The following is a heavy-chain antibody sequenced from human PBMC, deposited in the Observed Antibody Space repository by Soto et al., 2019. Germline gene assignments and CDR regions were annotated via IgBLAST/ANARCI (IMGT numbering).Heavy chain of an antibody. D-gene: IGHD3-10*01. CDR3: AGDASGTYYNIRRGMDV. CDR1: GGSFSAYN. J-gene: IGHJ6*02. V-gene: IGHV4-34*01. CDR2: INHSGST. Sequence: ETLSRTGSVYGGSFSAYNGSWIRQPPGKGLEWIGEINHSGSTNHNPSLKSRVTISVDMSKNQFSLKLSSVTAADTAVYYCAGDASGTYYNIRRGMDVWGQGTKVTVYS.